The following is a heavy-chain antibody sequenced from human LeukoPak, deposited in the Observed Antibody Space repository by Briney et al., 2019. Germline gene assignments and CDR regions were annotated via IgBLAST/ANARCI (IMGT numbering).Heavy chain of an antibody. J-gene: IGHJ6*03. Sequence: PSETLSLTCAVYGGSFSGYYWSWIRQPPGKGLEWIGEINHSGSTNYNPSLKSRVTISVDTSKNQFSLKLSSVTAADTAVYYCARVGRVYDSSGYPYYYYMDVWGKGTTVTVSS. CDR1: GGSFSGYY. CDR3: ARVGRVYDSSGYPYYYYMDV. CDR2: INHSGST. D-gene: IGHD3-22*01. V-gene: IGHV4-34*01.